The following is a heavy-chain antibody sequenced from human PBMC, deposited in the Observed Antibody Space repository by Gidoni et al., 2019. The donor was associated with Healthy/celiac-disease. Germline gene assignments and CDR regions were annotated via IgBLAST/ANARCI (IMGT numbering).Heavy chain of an antibody. CDR3: GVAAAGNRGAYYYYGMDV. D-gene: IGHD6-13*01. CDR1: GYSISSGYY. Sequence: QVQLQESGPGLVKPSETLSLTCTVYGYSISSGYYWGWIRQPPGKGLEWIGSIYHSGSTYYNPSLKSRVTISVDTSKNQFSLKLSSVTAADTAVYYCGVAAAGNRGAYYYYGMDVWGQGTTVTVSS. V-gene: IGHV4-38-2*02. J-gene: IGHJ6*02. CDR2: IYHSGST.